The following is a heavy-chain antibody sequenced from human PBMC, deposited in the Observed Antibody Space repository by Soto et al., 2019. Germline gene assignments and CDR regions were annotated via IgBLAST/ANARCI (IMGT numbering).Heavy chain of an antibody. J-gene: IGHJ3*02. V-gene: IGHV4-4*07. CDR1: GGSISGYF. CDR3: VRGDVFDI. Sequence: PSETLSLTCTVSGGSISGYFWSWVRHPAGKGLEWIGRIYSAGSTNYNPSLKSRVTMSVDTSQNQFSLKLTSVTAADTAMYYCVRGDVFDIWGRGTMVTVSS. D-gene: IGHD3-16*01. CDR2: IYSAGST.